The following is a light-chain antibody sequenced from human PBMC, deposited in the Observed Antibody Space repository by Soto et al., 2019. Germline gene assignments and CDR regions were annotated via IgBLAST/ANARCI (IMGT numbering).Light chain of an antibody. Sequence: DIQMTQSPASLSASVGDRVTITCRASQTISSYLNWYQQKAGAAPKLLLYSASTLQSGVPSRFSGSGFGTGYPLTISSLQPADVAVYYCQQTFSTPHTFGQGTKVDSK. CDR1: QTISSY. J-gene: IGKJ2*01. CDR3: QQTFSTPHT. CDR2: SAS. V-gene: IGKV1-39*01.